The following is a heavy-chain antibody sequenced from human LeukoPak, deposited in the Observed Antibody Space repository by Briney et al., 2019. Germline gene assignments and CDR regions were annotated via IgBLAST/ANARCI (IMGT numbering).Heavy chain of an antibody. CDR2: IYHSGST. J-gene: IGHJ5*02. V-gene: IGHV4-30-2*02. D-gene: IGHD3-10*01. CDR1: GGSISSGGYY. Sequence: SQTLSLTCTVSGGSISSGGYYWSWIRQPPGKGLEWIGYIYHSGSTYYNPSLKSRVTISVDTSKNQFSLKLSSVTAADTAVYYCARWGFGELSPDWFDPWGQGTLVTVSS. CDR3: ARWGFGELSPDWFDP.